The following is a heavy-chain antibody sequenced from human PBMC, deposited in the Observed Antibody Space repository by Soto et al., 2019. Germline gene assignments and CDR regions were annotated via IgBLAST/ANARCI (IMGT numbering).Heavy chain of an antibody. D-gene: IGHD5-12*01. CDR1: GFTFSTYS. CDR2: ISSSSSYI. V-gene: IGHV3-21*01. J-gene: IGHJ4*02. CDR3: ARGQMASDY. Sequence: PVGSLRLSCAASGFTFSTYSMNWVRQAPGKGLEWVSSISSSSSYIYYADSVKGRLTISRDNAKNSLYLQMNSLRAEDTAVYYCARGQMASDYWGQGTLVTVS.